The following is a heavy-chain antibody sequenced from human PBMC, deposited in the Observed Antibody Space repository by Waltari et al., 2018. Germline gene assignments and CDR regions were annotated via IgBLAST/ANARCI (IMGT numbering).Heavy chain of an antibody. V-gene: IGHV1-69*05. CDR1: GGTFSSYA. D-gene: IGHD3-3*01. CDR3: ARALSYDFWSGYQAALGDY. Sequence: QVQLVQSGAEVKKPGSSVQVSCKASGGTFSSYAISWVRQAPGQGLEWMGGIMPIFGTANYAQKFQGRVTITRDTSASTAYMELSSLRSEDTAVYYCARALSYDFWSGYQAALGDYWGQGTLVTVSS. J-gene: IGHJ4*02. CDR2: IMPIFGTA.